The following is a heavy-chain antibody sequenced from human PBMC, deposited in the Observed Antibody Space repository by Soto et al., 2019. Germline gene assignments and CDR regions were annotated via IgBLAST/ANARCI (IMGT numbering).Heavy chain of an antibody. CDR1: GGSISNSNYY. CDR2: IYYTGNT. CDR3: ASDIVLVPAARKGGYYYGMDV. V-gene: IGHV4-39*07. Sequence: SETLSLTCTVSGGSISNSNYYWGWIRQPPGKGLEWIGSIYYTGNTYYNPSLKSRVTISVDTSKNQFSLKLSSVTAADTAVYYCASDIVLVPAARKGGYYYGMDVWGQGTTVTVSS. D-gene: IGHD2-2*01. J-gene: IGHJ6*02.